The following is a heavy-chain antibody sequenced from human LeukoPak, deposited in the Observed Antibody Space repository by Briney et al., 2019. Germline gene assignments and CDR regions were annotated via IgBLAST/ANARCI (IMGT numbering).Heavy chain of an antibody. CDR2: IYYSGST. Sequence: SETLSLTCTVSGGSISDAAYYWSWIRQHPGEGLEWIGYIYYSGSTSYNPSLKSRVTISVDTSKNQFSLKLTSVTAADTAVYYCARKASPGGYGPELVDPEDAFDIWGQGTMVTVSS. D-gene: IGHD5-12*01. V-gene: IGHV4-31*03. CDR3: ARKASPGGYGPELVDPEDAFDI. CDR1: GGSISDAAYY. J-gene: IGHJ3*02.